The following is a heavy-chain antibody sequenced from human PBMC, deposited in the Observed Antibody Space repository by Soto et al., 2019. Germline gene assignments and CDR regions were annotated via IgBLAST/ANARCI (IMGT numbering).Heavy chain of an antibody. J-gene: IGHJ4*02. CDR2: ISYDGSNK. V-gene: IGHV3-30-3*01. CDR3: ARDRTYSGSYPGY. Sequence: LRLSCAASGFTFSSYAMHWVRQAPGKGLEWVAVISYDGSNKYYADSVKGRFTISRDNSKNTLYLQMNSLRAEDTAVYYCARDRTYSGSYPGYWGQGTLVTAPQ. D-gene: IGHD1-26*01. CDR1: GFTFSSYA.